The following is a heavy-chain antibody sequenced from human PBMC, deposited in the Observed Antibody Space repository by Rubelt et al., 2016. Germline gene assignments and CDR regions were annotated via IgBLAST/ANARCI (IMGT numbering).Heavy chain of an antibody. J-gene: IGHJ3*02. CDR2: IYYSGTT. Sequence: QVQLQESGPGLVKPSETLSLTCTVSGGSISSSSYYWGWIRQPPGKGLEWIGSIYYSGTTYYNPSLKSRVTISVDTSKNQFSLKLSSVTAADTAVYYCARDKTGGAFDIWGQGTMVTVSS. CDR1: GGSISSSSYY. CDR3: ARDKTGGAFDI. D-gene: IGHD7-27*01. V-gene: IGHV4-39*07.